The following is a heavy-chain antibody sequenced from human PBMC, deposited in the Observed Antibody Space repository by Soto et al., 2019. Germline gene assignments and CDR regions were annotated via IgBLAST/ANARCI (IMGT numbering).Heavy chain of an antibody. D-gene: IGHD4-17*01. V-gene: IGHV3-33*01. CDR2: IWHDGSNQ. Sequence: QVQLVESGGGVVQPGRSLRLSCAASRFTFRNYGMHWVRQAPGKGLEWLAVIWHDGSNQYYTDFVKGRFSISRDNSKNTLYLQTNSLRDDDTGIYYCARQTPSAYGDYACPDYWGQGTLVSVSS. CDR1: RFTFRNYG. CDR3: ARQTPSAYGDYACPDY. J-gene: IGHJ4*02.